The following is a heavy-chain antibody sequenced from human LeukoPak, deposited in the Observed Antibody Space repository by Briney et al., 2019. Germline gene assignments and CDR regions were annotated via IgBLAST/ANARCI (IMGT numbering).Heavy chain of an antibody. J-gene: IGHJ4*02. CDR2: IKQDGSGK. D-gene: IGHD1-26*01. CDR1: GFTFSSYW. CDR3: ARCGIGRQTWYFDY. V-gene: IGHV3-7*01. Sequence: SGGSLRLSCAASGFTFSSYWMSWVRQAPGKGLEWVANIKQDGSGKYYVDSVKGRFTISRDNAKNSLYLQMNSLRAEDTAVYYCARCGIGRQTWYFDYWGQGTLVTVSS.